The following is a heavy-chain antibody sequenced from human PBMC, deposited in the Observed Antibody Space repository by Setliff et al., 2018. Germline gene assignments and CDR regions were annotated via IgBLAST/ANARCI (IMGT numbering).Heavy chain of an antibody. CDR1: AFTFNKYA. J-gene: IGHJ4*02. CDR2: INQRGSDQ. D-gene: IGHD3-10*01. CDR3: FGAGTCSY. V-gene: IGHV3-7*01. Sequence: GGSLRLSCAASAFTFNKYAVTWLRQAPGKGLEWVANINQRGSDQFYVESVKGRFTISRDNAKNSLSLQMNNLRTEDAAVYYCFGAGTCSYWGQGTLVTVSS.